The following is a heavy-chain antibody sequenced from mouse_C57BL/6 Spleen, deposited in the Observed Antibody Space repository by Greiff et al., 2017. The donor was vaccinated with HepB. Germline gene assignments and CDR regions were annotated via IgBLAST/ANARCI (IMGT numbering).Heavy chain of an antibody. D-gene: IGHD1-1*01. CDR3: ARIKKIVATYFDY. CDR1: GYTFTSYW. V-gene: IGHV1S81*02. Sequence: VQLQQSGAELVKAGASVKMSCKASGYTFTSYWMHWVKQRLGQGLEWFAETNPTNGRSYYNEKLKSNAKLTVDKSSSPAYMLLSGPTFEDSAVYYCARIKKIVATYFDYWGQGTTLTVSS. J-gene: IGHJ2*01. CDR2: TNPTNGRS.